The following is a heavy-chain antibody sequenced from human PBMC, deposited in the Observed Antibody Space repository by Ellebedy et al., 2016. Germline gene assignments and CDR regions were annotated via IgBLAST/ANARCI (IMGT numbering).Heavy chain of an antibody. Sequence: GGSLRLSXAVSGFNFGEYAMSWIRQAPGKGLEWVSLIWHDGSNRYYADSVKGRFTISRDNSKNTVDLQMDSLGAEDTAIYYCARADFGAAAGSGSRALDFWGQGTLVTVSS. V-gene: IGHV3-33*07. CDR3: ARADFGAAAGSGSRALDF. CDR2: IWHDGSNR. D-gene: IGHD6-13*01. J-gene: IGHJ4*02. CDR1: GFNFGEYA.